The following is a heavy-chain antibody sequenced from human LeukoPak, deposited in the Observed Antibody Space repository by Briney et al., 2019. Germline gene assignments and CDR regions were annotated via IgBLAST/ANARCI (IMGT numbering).Heavy chain of an antibody. CDR3: ARPYYYDSRIDP. Sequence: SETLSLTCTVSGGSISSYYWSWIRQPPGKGLEWIGYIYTSGSTNYNPSLKSRVTISVGTSKNQFSLKLTSVTAADTAVYYCARPYYYDSRIDPWGQGTLVTVSS. D-gene: IGHD3-22*01. J-gene: IGHJ5*02. CDR2: IYTSGST. CDR1: GGSISSYY. V-gene: IGHV4-4*09.